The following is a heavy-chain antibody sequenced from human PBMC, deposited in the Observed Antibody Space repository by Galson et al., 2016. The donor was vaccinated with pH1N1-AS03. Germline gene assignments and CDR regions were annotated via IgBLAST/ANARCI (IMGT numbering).Heavy chain of an antibody. CDR1: EFTFSTYW. CDR2: IKKDGSDK. Sequence: SLRLSCAASEFTFSTYWMTWVRQAPGKGLEWVANIKKDGSDKSYVDSVKGRFTISRDNAKNSVFLQMNSLRTDDTAVYYCARDDSGYDLFYYYGMDFGGQGTTVTVSS. J-gene: IGHJ6*02. CDR3: ARDDSGYDLFYYYGMDF. V-gene: IGHV3-7*01. D-gene: IGHD5-12*01.